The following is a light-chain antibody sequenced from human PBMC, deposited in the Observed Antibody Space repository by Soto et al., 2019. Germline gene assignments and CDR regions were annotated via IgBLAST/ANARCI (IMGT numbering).Light chain of an antibody. J-gene: IGKJ1*01. V-gene: IGKV1-5*03. CDR1: QSISSW. Sequence: DIQMTQSPSTLSASVGDRVTITCRASQSISSWLAWYQQKPGKAPKLLIYKASSLESGVPSRFSGSGSGTEFTLTISSLQPDDFATYYCQQYWTFGQGTRWIS. CDR2: KAS. CDR3: QQYWT.